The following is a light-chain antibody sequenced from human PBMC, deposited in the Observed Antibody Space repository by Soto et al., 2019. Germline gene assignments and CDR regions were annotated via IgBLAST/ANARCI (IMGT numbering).Light chain of an antibody. Sequence: DIQMTQSPSSLSASVGDRVTITCQASQDINKYLNWYQQKPGKAPKLLIYDASNLETGVPSRFSGSGSGTHFTFTISNLQPEDIAIYYCQQYDNLPRNTFGQGPKLEIK. CDR3: QQYDNLPRNT. J-gene: IGKJ2*01. CDR2: DAS. CDR1: QDINKY. V-gene: IGKV1-33*01.